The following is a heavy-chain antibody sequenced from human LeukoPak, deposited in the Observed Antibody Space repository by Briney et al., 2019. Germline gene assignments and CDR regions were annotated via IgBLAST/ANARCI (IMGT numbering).Heavy chain of an antibody. CDR2: ISSSSSYI. CDR1: EFTFSTYS. D-gene: IGHD6-13*01. J-gene: IGHJ3*02. Sequence: GGSLRLSCAASEFTFSTYSMNWVRQAPGKGLEWVSSISSSSSYIYYADSVKGRFTISRDNAKNSLYLQMNSLRAEDTAVYYCAIACIAAAGDAFDIWGQGTMVTVSS. V-gene: IGHV3-21*01. CDR3: AIACIAAAGDAFDI.